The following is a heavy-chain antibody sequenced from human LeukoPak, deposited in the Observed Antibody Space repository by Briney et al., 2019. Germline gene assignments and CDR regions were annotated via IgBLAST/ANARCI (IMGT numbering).Heavy chain of an antibody. CDR3: ARGSGYSGSESFDY. CDR2: ISSSSRYI. Sequence: GGSLRLSCAASGFTFSSYTMNWVRQAPGKGLEWVSSISSSSRYIYYANSVKGRFTISRDNAKSSLYLQMNSLRAEDTAVYFCARGSGYSGSESFDYWGQGTLVAVSS. CDR1: GFTFSSYT. J-gene: IGHJ4*02. D-gene: IGHD5-12*01. V-gene: IGHV3-21*01.